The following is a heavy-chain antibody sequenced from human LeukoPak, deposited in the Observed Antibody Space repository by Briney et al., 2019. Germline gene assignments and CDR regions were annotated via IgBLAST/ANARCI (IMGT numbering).Heavy chain of an antibody. CDR3: AKGRVAVAGSTSTDY. CDR1: GFTFSSYG. D-gene: IGHD6-19*01. J-gene: IGHJ4*02. Sequence: GGSLRLSCAASGFTFSSYGMHWVRQAPGKGLEWVAFIRYDGSNKYYADSVKGRFTISRDNSKNTLYLQMNSLRAEDTAVYYCAKGRVAVAGSTSTDYWGQGTLVTVSS. CDR2: IRYDGSNK. V-gene: IGHV3-30*02.